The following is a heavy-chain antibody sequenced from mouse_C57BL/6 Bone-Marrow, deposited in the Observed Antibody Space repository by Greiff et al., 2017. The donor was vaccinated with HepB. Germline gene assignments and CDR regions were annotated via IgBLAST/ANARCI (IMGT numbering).Heavy chain of an antibody. D-gene: IGHD1-1*01. Sequence: DVKLMESGGGLVKPGGSLKLSCAASGFTFSSYAMSWVRQTPEKRLEWVATISDGGSYTYYPDNVKGRFTIFRDNAKNNLYLQMSQLKSEDTALYYCAGDYGSSAPWLAYWGQGTL. J-gene: IGHJ3*01. CDR1: GFTFSSYA. CDR2: ISDGGSYT. V-gene: IGHV5-4*01. CDR3: AGDYGSSAPWLAY.